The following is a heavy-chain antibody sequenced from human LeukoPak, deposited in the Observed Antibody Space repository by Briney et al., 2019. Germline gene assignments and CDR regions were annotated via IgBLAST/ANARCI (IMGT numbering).Heavy chain of an antibody. Sequence: SQTLSLTCTVSGGSFSNYYWSWIRQPAGKGLEWIGRIYTSGSTNYNPSVKSRVTMSVDTSNNQFSLRLTSVTAADTAVYYCARQPPQYYGMDVWGQGTTVTVSS. CDR2: IYTSGST. D-gene: IGHD1-14*01. J-gene: IGHJ6*02. CDR3: ARQPPQYYGMDV. CDR1: GGSFSNYY. V-gene: IGHV4-4*07.